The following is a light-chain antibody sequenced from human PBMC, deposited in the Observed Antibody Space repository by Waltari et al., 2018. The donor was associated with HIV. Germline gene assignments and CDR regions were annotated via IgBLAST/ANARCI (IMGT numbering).Light chain of an antibody. CDR1: SSDIGSHT. CDR3: AAWDDSLNGDVV. J-gene: IGLJ2*01. Sequence: QSVLTQPPSASGTPGQRVTISCSGSSSDIGSHTVTWYPQLPGTAPRLLNYTNKQRPSGVPDRFSGSKSGTSASLVISGLQSEDEADYFCAAWDDSLNGDVVFGGGTKLTVL. V-gene: IGLV1-44*01. CDR2: TNK.